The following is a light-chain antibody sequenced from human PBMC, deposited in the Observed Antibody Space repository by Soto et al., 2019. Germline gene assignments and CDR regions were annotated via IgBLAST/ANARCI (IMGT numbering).Light chain of an antibody. Sequence: EIVMTQSPATRSVSPGERATLSCRASQSVSSNLAWYQQKPGQAPRLLIYGASTRSTGIPARFSDSGSGTEFTLTISSLQSEDFAIYFCQQYNNWPPDRTFGQGTKVEIK. CDR3: QQYNNWPPDRT. CDR1: QSVSSN. CDR2: GAS. V-gene: IGKV3-15*01. J-gene: IGKJ1*01.